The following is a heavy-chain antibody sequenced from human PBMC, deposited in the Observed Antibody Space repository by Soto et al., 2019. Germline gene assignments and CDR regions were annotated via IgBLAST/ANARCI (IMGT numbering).Heavy chain of an antibody. CDR1: GGSFSSDNYY. D-gene: IGHD5-18*01. CDR3: ARVGYSYGYGGRIWDYFDY. J-gene: IGHJ4*02. V-gene: IGHV4-30-4*08. Sequence: PSETLSLTCSVSGGSFSSDNYYWGWIRQPPGKGLEWIGYIYYSGSTYYNPSLKSRVTISVDTSKNQFSLKLSSVTAADTAVYYCARVGYSYGYGGRIWDYFDYWGQGTLVTVSS. CDR2: IYYSGST.